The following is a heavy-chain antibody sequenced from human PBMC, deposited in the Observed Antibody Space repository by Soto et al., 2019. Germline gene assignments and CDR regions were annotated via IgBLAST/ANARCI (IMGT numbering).Heavy chain of an antibody. CDR3: VRDPYLPTSGRPASLDY. D-gene: IGHD1-1*01. Sequence: QPWGSLRLSCAASGFSFVSYAIHCFGHSPGKGREWVGVIWYDGVNKYYAGSVKGRFTISSDNSNNTLYVQMNSLKAEDTAVYYCVRDPYLPTSGRPASLDYWVQGTPVTGS. CDR1: GFSFVSYA. J-gene: IGHJ4*02. V-gene: IGHV3-33*08. CDR2: IWYDGVNK.